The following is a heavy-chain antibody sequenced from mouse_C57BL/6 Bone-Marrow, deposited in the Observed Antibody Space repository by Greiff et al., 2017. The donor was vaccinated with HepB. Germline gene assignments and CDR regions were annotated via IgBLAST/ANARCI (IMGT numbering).Heavy chain of an antibody. CDR2: ISSGSSTI. J-gene: IGHJ2*01. V-gene: IGHV5-17*01. Sequence: EVKVVESGGGLVKPGGSLKLSCAASGFTFSDYGMHWVRQAPEKGLEWVAYISSGSSTIYYADTVKGRFTISRDNAKNTLFLQMTSLRSEDTAMYYCARQELGRYYFDYWGQGTTLTVSS. CDR3: ARQELGRYYFDY. D-gene: IGHD4-1*01. CDR1: GFTFSDYG.